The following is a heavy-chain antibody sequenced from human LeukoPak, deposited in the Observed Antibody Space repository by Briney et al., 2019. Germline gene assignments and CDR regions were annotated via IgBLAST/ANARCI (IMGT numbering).Heavy chain of an antibody. D-gene: IGHD6-19*01. CDR1: GGSISNYY. Sequence: PSETLSLTCSVSGGSISNYYWSCIRQPARKRLEWIGRIYTSGDTNYNPSLKSRVTMSVDTSKNEFSLKLSSVTAADTAVYYCARDRIEVAGTLRYFDLWGRGTLVTVSS. CDR3: ARDRIEVAGTLRYFDL. CDR2: IYTSGDT. J-gene: IGHJ2*01. V-gene: IGHV4-4*07.